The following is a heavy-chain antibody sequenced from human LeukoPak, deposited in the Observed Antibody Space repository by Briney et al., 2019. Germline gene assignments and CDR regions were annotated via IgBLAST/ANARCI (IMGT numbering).Heavy chain of an antibody. Sequence: GGSLRLSCAASGFTFSRYAMTWVRQAPGKGLEWVSAISGSGGSTYSADSVKGRFTISRDNSKNTLYLQMNSLRAEDTAVYYCAKDDSGSYYVAFDYWGQGTLVTVSS. CDR2: ISGSGGST. D-gene: IGHD1-26*01. CDR3: AKDDSGSYYVAFDY. CDR1: GFTFSRYA. J-gene: IGHJ4*02. V-gene: IGHV3-23*01.